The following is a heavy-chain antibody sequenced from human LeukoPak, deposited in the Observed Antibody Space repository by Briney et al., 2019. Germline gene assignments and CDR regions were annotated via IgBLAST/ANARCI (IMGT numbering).Heavy chain of an antibody. CDR2: INPNSGGT. J-gene: IGHJ5*02. D-gene: IGHD1-1*01. Sequence: EASVKVSCKASGYTFTGYYMHWVRQAPGQGLKWMGWINPNSGGTNYAQKFQGRVTMTRDTSISTAYMELSRLRSDDTAVYYCATDAYNWNDVGPWGQGTLVTVSS. V-gene: IGHV1-2*02. CDR3: ATDAYNWNDVGP. CDR1: GYTFTGYY.